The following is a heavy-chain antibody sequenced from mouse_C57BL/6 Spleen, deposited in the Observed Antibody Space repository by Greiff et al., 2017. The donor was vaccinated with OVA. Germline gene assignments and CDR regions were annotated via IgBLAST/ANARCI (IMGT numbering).Heavy chain of an antibody. CDR3: ARDSNLYYFDY. CDR1: GYSFTSYY. CDR2: IYPGSGNT. D-gene: IGHD2-5*01. V-gene: IGHV1-66*01. J-gene: IGHJ2*01. Sequence: VKLQQSGPELVKPGASVKISCKASGYSFTSYYIHWVKQRPGQGLEWIGWIYPGSGNTKYNEKFKGKATLTADTSSSTAYMQLSSLTSEDSAVYYCARDSNLYYFDYWGQGTTLTVSS.